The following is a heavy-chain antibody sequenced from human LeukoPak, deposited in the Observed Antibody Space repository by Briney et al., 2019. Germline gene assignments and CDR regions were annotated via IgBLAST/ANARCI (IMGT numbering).Heavy chain of an antibody. CDR2: ISAYNGNT. V-gene: IGHV1-18*01. CDR3: ARGARFLEWLFQPFDY. Sequence: ASVKVSCKASGYTFTSYGISWVRQAPGQGLEWMGWISAYNGNTNYAQKLQGRVTMTTDTSTSTAYMELRSLRSDDTAVYCCARGARFLEWLFQPFDYWGQGTLVTVSS. CDR1: GYTFTSYG. D-gene: IGHD3-3*01. J-gene: IGHJ4*02.